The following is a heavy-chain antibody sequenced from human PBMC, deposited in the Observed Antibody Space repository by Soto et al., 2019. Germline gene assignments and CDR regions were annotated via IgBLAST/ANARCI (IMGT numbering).Heavy chain of an antibody. V-gene: IGHV1-18*01. CDR3: ERLSTYSSMLDAFDI. CDR2: ISAYNGNT. D-gene: IGHD6-19*01. Sequence: ASVKVSCKASGYTFTSYGISWVRQAPGQGLEWMGWISAYNGNTNYAQKLQGRVTMTTDTSTSTAYMELRSLRSDDTAVYYCERLSTYSSMLDAFDIWGQGTMVTVSS. CDR1: GYTFTSYG. J-gene: IGHJ3*02.